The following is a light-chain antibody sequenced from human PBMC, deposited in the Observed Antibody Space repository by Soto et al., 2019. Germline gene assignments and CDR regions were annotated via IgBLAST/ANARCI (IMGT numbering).Light chain of an antibody. CDR3: QRYNNWPLT. CDR2: DSS. J-gene: IGKJ4*01. V-gene: IGKV3-15*01. Sequence: EIVLTQSPAALSVSPGERVTLSCRASQGIGSTLAWYQQKPGQTPRLLIYDSSTRAIGIPTRFSGSRSGTEFTLTITGLQYEDFAVYYCQRYNNWPLTLGGGTKVDIK. CDR1: QGIGST.